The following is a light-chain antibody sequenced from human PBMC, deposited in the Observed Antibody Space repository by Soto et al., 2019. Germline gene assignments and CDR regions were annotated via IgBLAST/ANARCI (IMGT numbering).Light chain of an antibody. CDR2: GAS. CDR1: QSVSSSY. J-gene: IGKJ4*01. CDR3: QHYGDSPS. Sequence: EIVLTQSPGTLSLSPGERATLSCRASQSVSSSYLAWYQQKPGQAPRLLIYGASSRATGIPDRFSGSGSGTDFTLTVSRLEPEDSAVYYCQHYGDSPSFGGGTKVDIK. V-gene: IGKV3-20*01.